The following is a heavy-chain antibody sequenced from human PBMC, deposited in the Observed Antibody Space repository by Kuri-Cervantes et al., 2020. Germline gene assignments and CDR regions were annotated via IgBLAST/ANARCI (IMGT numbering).Heavy chain of an antibody. Sequence: SETLSLTCTVSGGSISSYYWSWIRQPPGKGLEWIGYNYYSGSTYYNPSLKSRVTISVDTSKNQFSLKLSSVTAADTAVYYCAREVTDWGQGTLVTVSS. J-gene: IGHJ4*02. V-gene: IGHV4-59*12. CDR3: AREVTD. D-gene: IGHD2-21*02. CDR1: GGSISSYY. CDR2: NYYSGST.